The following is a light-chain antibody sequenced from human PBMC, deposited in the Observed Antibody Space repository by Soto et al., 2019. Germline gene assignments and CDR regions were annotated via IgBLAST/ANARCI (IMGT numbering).Light chain of an antibody. CDR1: RSVSSNY. J-gene: IGKJ4*01. CDR3: QQFSNSAPGFT. CDR2: GTS. Sequence: EIVLTQSPDTLSLSPGESATLSCRASRSVSSNYLAWYQQKPGQAPRLLVAGTSSRATGIPDRFSGSGSGTDFTLTISGLDPEDFAVYSCQQFSNSAPGFTFGGGTLLEIK. V-gene: IGKV3-20*01.